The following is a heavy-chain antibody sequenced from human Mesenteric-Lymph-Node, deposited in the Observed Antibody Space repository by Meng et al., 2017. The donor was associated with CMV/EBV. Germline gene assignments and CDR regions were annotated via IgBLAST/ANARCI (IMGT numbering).Heavy chain of an antibody. Sequence: GESLKISCAASGFTFSDYYMSWIRQAPGKGLEWVSYIGRSGDITYYADSVKGRFTISRDNAKKSVYMQMNSLRAEDTAVYYCARAPDSGTGGLDPWGQGTLVTVSS. CDR2: IGRSGDIT. CDR1: GFTFSDYY. V-gene: IGHV3-11*01. J-gene: IGHJ5*02. CDR3: ARAPDSGTGGLDP. D-gene: IGHD2-8*02.